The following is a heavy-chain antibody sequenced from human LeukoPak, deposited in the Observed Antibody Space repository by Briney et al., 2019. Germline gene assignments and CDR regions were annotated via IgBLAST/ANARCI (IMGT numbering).Heavy chain of an antibody. V-gene: IGHV4-34*01. CDR2: INHSGST. CDR1: GGSFSGYY. CDR3: ARARIRGAFDI. J-gene: IGHJ3*02. Sequence: PSETLSLTCAVYGGSFSGYYWSWIRQPPGKGLEWIGEINHSGSTNYNPSLKSRVTISVDTSKNQFSLKLSSVTAADTAVYYCARARIRGAFDIWGQGTMVTVSS. D-gene: IGHD2-15*01.